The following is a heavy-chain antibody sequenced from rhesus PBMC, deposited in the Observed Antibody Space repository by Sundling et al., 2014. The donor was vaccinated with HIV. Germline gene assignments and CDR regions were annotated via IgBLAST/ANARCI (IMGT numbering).Heavy chain of an antibody. J-gene: IGHJ4*01. CDR2: IRNKAIGGTA. V-gene: IGHV3-116*02. Sequence: EVRLVESGGGLVQPGGSLRLSCAASGFTFSDYYMSWVRQAPGKGPEWVGFIRNKAIGGTAEYAASVKGRFTISRDDSKSIASLQMNSLKTEDTAVYYCTRIRVVVAHDYYFDYWGQGVLVTVSS. CDR3: TRIRVVVAHDYYFDY. CDR1: GFTFSDYY. D-gene: IGHD2-21*01.